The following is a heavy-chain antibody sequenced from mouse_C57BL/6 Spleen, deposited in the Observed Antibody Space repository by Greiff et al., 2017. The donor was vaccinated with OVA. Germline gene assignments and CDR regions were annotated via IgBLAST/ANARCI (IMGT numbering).Heavy chain of an antibody. CDR3: ERDGSFYFDY. V-gene: IGHV5-17*01. D-gene: IGHD1-1*01. Sequence: EVKLVESGGGLVKPGGSLKLSCAASGFTFSDYGMHWVRQAPEKGLEWVAYISSGSSTIYYADTVKGRSTISRDKATNTLFLKMTSLRSEDSAMYYCERDGSFYFDYWGKGTTLTVSS. CDR2: ISSGSSTI. CDR1: GFTFSDYG. J-gene: IGHJ2*01.